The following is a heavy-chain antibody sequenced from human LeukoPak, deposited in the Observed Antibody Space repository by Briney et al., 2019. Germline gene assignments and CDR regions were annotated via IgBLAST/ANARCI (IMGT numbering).Heavy chain of an antibody. J-gene: IGHJ4*02. CDR3: AKDRSSIWWHDFDC. Sequence: AGRSLRLSCAASGFTFSSYAMNWVRQAPGKGLEWVSSISGSGRTTYYGDSVKGRFTISRDNSKNTVFLQMNSLSAEDTAVYYCAKDRSSIWWHDFDCWGQGTLVTVSS. V-gene: IGHV3-23*01. CDR1: GFTFSSYA. CDR2: ISGSGRTT. D-gene: IGHD6-13*01.